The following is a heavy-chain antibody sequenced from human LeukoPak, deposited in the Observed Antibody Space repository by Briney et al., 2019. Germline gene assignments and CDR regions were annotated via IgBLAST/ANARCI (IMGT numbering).Heavy chain of an antibody. CDR3: VIDRLGFDP. Sequence: GGSLRLSCAASGFTFNNYWMHWARQVPGKGLVWVSRIDNDGSSKSYADAVKGRFIVSRDNAKNTVSLQMSSMRVEDTAGYYCVIDRLGFDPWGQGSLVIVSS. J-gene: IGHJ5*02. V-gene: IGHV3-74*03. CDR1: GFTFNNYW. CDR2: IDNDGSSK. D-gene: IGHD6-6*01.